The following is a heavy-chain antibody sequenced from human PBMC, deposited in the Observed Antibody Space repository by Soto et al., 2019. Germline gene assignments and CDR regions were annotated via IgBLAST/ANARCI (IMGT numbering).Heavy chain of an antibody. CDR2: ISSSSSTI. Sequence: EVQLVESGGGWVQPGGSLRLSCAASGFTFSSYSINWVRQAPGKGLEWVSYISSSSSTIYYADSVKGRFTISRDNAKNSLYLQMNSLRDEDTAVYYCARDPFGNGQYYYGMDVWGQGTTVTVSS. D-gene: IGHD3-16*01. CDR1: GFTFSSYS. V-gene: IGHV3-48*02. CDR3: ARDPFGNGQYYYGMDV. J-gene: IGHJ6*02.